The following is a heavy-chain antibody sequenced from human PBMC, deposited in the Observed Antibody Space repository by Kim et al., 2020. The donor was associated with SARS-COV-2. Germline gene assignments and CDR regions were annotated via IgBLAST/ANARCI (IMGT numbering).Heavy chain of an antibody. V-gene: IGHV3-33*01. CDR3: ARGWGGAAAGLYYFDY. J-gene: IGHJ4*02. Sequence: GGSLRLSCAASGFTFSSYGMHWVRQAPGKGLEWVAVIWYDGSNKYYADSVKGRFTISRDNSKNTLYLQMNSLRAEDTAVYYCARGWGGAAAGLYYFDYWGQGTLVTVSS. CDR2: IWYDGSNK. D-gene: IGHD6-13*01. CDR1: GFTFSSYG.